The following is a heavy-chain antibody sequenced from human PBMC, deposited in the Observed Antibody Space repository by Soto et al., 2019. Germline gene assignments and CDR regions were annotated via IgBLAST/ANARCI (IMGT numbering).Heavy chain of an antibody. CDR2: IYYSGST. J-gene: IGHJ6*02. Sequence: SLTCTVSGGSISSSSYYWGWIRQPPGKGLEWIGSIYYSGSTYYNPSLKSRVTISVDTSKNQFSLKLSSVTAADTAVYYCATRWYYYYGMDVWGQGTTVTVSS. CDR1: GGSISSSSYY. CDR3: ATRWYYYYGMDV. V-gene: IGHV4-39*01.